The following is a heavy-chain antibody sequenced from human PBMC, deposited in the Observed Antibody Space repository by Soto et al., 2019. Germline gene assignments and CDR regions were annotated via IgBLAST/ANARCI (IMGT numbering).Heavy chain of an antibody. J-gene: IGHJ4*02. Sequence: SGPTLVNPTQTLTLTCTFSGFSLSTSGVGVGWIRQPPGKALEWLALIYWDDDERYSPSLKSRLTITKDTSKNQVVLTMTNMDPVDTATYYCAHRLGTGTTESFDYWGQGTLVTVSS. D-gene: IGHD1-1*01. CDR1: GFSLSTSGVG. CDR3: AHRLGTGTTESFDY. CDR2: IYWDDDE. V-gene: IGHV2-5*02.